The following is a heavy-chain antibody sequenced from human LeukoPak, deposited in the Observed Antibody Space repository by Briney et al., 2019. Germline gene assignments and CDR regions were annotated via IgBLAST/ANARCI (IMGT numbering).Heavy chain of an antibody. Sequence: PGGSLRLSCAASGFTFSSYAMSWVRQAPGKGLEWVANIKQDGSEKYYVDSVKGRFTISRDNAKNSLYLQMNSLRAEDTAVYYCARDLTVVPAVCPYFDYWGQGTLVTVSS. CDR3: ARDLTVVPAVCPYFDY. V-gene: IGHV3-7*01. CDR1: GFTFSSYA. J-gene: IGHJ4*02. CDR2: IKQDGSEK. D-gene: IGHD2-2*01.